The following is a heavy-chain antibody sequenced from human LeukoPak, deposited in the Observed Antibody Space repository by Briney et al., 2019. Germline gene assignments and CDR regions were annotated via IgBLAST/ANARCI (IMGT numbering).Heavy chain of an antibody. CDR3: ARRACAYSHPYDY. Sequence: GGSLRLSCAASGFTFSSYGMSWVRQAPGKGLEWVSFIYSDNTHYSDSVKGRFTISRDNSKNTLYLQMNSLRAEDTAVYYCARRACAYSHPYDYWGQGTLVTVSS. V-gene: IGHV3-53*01. D-gene: IGHD4/OR15-4a*01. J-gene: IGHJ4*02. CDR1: GFTFSSYG. CDR2: IYSDNT.